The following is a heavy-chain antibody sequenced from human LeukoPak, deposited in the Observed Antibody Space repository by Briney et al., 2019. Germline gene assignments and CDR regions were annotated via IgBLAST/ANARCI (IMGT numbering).Heavy chain of an antibody. V-gene: IGHV1-69*04. J-gene: IGHJ4*02. CDR2: IIPIFGIA. Sequence: SVKVSCKASGGTFSSYAISWVRQAPGQGLEWMGRIIPIFGIANYAQKFQGRVTITADKSTSTAYMVLSSLRSEDTAVYYCARDGHTAMVLPLPLNYWGQGTLVTVSS. CDR1: GGTFSSYA. CDR3: ARDGHTAMVLPLPLNY. D-gene: IGHD5-18*01.